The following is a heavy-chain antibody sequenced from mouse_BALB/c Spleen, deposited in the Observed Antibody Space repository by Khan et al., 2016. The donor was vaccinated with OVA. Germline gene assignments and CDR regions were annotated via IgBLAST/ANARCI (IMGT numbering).Heavy chain of an antibody. V-gene: IGHV5-4*02. CDR2: ISDGGNYT. J-gene: IGHJ3*01. CDR1: GFTFSDYY. D-gene: IGHD2-14*01. CDR3: ARGGYGSFAF. Sequence: EVELVESGGGLVKPGGSLKLSCAASGFTFSDYYMYWVRQTPEKRLEWVATISDGGNYTSYTDSVKGRFTISRDNAKNNLYLQMSSLKSEDTAMYYCARGGYGSFAFWGQGTLVTVSA.